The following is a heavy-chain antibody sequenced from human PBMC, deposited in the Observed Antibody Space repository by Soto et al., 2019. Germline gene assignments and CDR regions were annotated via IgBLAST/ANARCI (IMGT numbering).Heavy chain of an antibody. Sequence: GGSLRLSCAASGFTFSSYAMHWVRQAPGKGLEWVAVISYDGSNKYYADSVKGRFTISRDNSKNTLYLQMNSLRAEDTAVYYCAREKGGYSGYDWGPLDYWGQGTLVTVSS. CDR2: ISYDGSNK. CDR1: GFTFSSYA. V-gene: IGHV3-30-3*01. D-gene: IGHD5-12*01. CDR3: AREKGGYSGYDWGPLDY. J-gene: IGHJ4*02.